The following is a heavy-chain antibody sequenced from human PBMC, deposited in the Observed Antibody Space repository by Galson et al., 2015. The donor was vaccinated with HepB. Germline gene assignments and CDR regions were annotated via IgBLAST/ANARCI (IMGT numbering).Heavy chain of an antibody. CDR1: GYTFTSYA. Sequence: SCKASGYTFTSYAIHWVRQAPGQSPEWMGWINAGNGNIKYSQNFQGRVTITRDTSASTAYMELSSLTSEDTAVYYCARGPNYSFGIIDYWGQGSLVTVSS. D-gene: IGHD3-10*01. CDR2: INAGNGNI. CDR3: ARGPNYSFGIIDY. J-gene: IGHJ4*02. V-gene: IGHV1-3*01.